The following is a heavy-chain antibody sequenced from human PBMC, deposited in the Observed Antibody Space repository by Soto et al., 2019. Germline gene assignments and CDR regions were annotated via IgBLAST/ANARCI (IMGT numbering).Heavy chain of an antibody. V-gene: IGHV4-31*03. J-gene: IGHJ5*02. D-gene: IGHD2-2*01. CDR1: GGSISSGGYY. CDR3: ARLIVVVPAAIGGWFDP. Sequence: QVQLQESGPGLVKPSQTLSLTCTVSGGSISSGGYYWSWIRQHPGKGLEWIGYIYYSGSTYYNPFLKSRVTISVDTSKNQFSLKLSSVTAADTAVYYCARLIVVVPAAIGGWFDPWGQGTLVTVSS. CDR2: IYYSGST.